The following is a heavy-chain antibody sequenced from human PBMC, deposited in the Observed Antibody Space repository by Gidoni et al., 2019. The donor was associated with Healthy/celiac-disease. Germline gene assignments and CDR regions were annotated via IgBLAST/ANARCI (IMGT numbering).Heavy chain of an antibody. CDR3: AQKKYSSGWYDY. D-gene: IGHD6-19*01. CDR1: GFTFSSYW. V-gene: IGHV3-7*03. J-gene: IGHJ4*02. CDR2: IKQDVSEK. Sequence: EVQLVESGGGLVQPGGSLRLSCAAAGFTFSSYWMSWVRQAPGKGLEWVANIKQDVSEKYYLDSVKGRFTISRDNAKNSLYLQMNSLRAEDTAVYYCAQKKYSSGWYDYWGQGTLVTVSS.